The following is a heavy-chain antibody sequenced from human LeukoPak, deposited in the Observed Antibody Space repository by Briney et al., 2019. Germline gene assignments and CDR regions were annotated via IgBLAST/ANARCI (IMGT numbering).Heavy chain of an antibody. Sequence: PSETLSLTCTVSGGSISSSSYYWGWIRQPPGKGLEWIGSIYYSGSTYYNPSLKSRVTISVDTSKNQFSLKLSSVTAGDTAVYYCASQPNLSYYYYMDVWGKGTTVTVSS. J-gene: IGHJ6*03. CDR2: IYYSGST. CDR1: GGSISSSSYY. V-gene: IGHV4-39*01. CDR3: ASQPNLSYYYYMDV. D-gene: IGHD3-9*01.